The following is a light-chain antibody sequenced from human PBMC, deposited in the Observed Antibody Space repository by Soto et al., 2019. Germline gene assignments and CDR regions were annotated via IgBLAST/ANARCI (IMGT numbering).Light chain of an antibody. Sequence: EIVLTQSPATLSLSPGERATLSCRASQSVSSNLAWYQQKPGQSPRLLISGASTRATGFPARFSGSGSGTEFTLTISSLQSEDFAVYYCQQYNNWPLTFGGGTKVDIK. V-gene: IGKV3-15*01. CDR3: QQYNNWPLT. CDR2: GAS. CDR1: QSVSSN. J-gene: IGKJ4*01.